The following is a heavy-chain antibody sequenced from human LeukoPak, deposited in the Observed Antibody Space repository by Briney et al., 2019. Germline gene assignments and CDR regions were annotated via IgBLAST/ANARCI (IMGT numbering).Heavy chain of an antibody. Sequence: SVKVSCKASGGTFSSYAISWVRQAPGQGLEWMGGIIPILGTANYAQKFQGRVTITADESTSTAYMELSSLRSEDTAVYYCARDIWAFGQNYNWFDPWGQGTLVTVSS. J-gene: IGHJ5*02. CDR3: ARDIWAFGQNYNWFDP. V-gene: IGHV1-69*13. CDR2: IIPILGTA. D-gene: IGHD1-7*01. CDR1: GGTFSSYA.